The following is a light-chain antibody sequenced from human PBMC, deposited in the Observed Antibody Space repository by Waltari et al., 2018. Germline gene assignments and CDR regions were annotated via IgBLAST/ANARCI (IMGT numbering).Light chain of an antibody. CDR1: EGVSSSY. Sequence: CRASEGVSSSYLAWYQQKPGQAPRLLIYGASSRATGIPDRFSGSGSGTDFTLTISRLEPEDFSVYYCQQYGSSPRTFGQGTKVEIK. V-gene: IGKV3-20*01. CDR3: QQYGSSPRT. CDR2: GAS. J-gene: IGKJ1*01.